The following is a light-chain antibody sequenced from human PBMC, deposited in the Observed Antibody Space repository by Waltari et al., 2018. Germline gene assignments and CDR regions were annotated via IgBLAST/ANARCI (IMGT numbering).Light chain of an antibody. CDR2: DDS. V-gene: IGLV3-21*03. J-gene: IGLJ2*01. Sequence: SYVLTQPPSVSVAPGKTARITCGGNNIGSKSVHWYQQKPGQAPVLVVYDDSDRPSGNPERFSGANSGNTATLTISRVEAGDEADYYCQVWDSSSDHPGVFGGGTKLTVL. CDR1: NIGSKS. CDR3: QVWDSSSDHPGV.